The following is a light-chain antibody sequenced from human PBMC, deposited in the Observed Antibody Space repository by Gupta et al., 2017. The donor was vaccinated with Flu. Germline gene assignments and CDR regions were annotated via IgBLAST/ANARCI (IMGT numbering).Light chain of an antibody. J-gene: IGKJ1*01. Sequence: PSTRSASVGDRVTITCRASQTIDSWLAWYQKKPGRAPKSLIYKASSLETGVPSRFSGSGSGTEFCLTISSLQPDDFATYYCQQYRSSPWTFGQGTKVEIK. CDR1: QTIDSW. CDR3: QQYRSSPWT. CDR2: KAS. V-gene: IGKV1-5*03.